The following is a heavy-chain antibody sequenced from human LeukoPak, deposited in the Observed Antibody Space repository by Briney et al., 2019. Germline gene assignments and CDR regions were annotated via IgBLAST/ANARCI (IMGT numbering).Heavy chain of an antibody. V-gene: IGHV6-1*01. CDR3: TRKGTVTTPFDY. CDR2: TYYRSKWLT. D-gene: IGHD4-11*01. J-gene: IGHJ4*02. CDR1: GDSVSSNSAA. Sequence: SPTLSVTFVISGDSVSSNSAAWNWIRQSPSRGLEWLGRTYYRSKWLTDYAVSVKSRITINADTSKNQFSLQLTSVTPEDTAVYYCTRKGTVTTPFDYWGQGILVTVSS.